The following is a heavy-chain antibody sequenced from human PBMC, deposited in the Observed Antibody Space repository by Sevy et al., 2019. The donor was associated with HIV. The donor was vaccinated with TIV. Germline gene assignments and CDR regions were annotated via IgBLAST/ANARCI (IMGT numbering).Heavy chain of an antibody. V-gene: IGHV5-51*01. CDR2: IYPDDSDT. D-gene: IGHD3-22*01. Sequence: GESLKISCKGSGYRFTSHWIGWVRHMPGKGLEWMGVIYPDDSDTRYSPSFQGQVTFSADKSISTAYLQWSGLKASDTGVYYCATSRSGYFDSSGYYIYWGQGTLVTVSS. CDR3: ATSRSGYFDSSGYYIY. CDR1: GYRFTSHW. J-gene: IGHJ4*02.